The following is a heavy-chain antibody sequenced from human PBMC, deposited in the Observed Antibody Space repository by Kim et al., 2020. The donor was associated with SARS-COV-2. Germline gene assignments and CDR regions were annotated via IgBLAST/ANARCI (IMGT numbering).Heavy chain of an antibody. CDR2: IYYSGST. V-gene: IGHV4-31*03. J-gene: IGHJ4*02. CDR1: GGSISSGGYY. Sequence: SETLSLTCTVSGGSISSGGYYWSWIRQHPGKGLEWIGYIYYSGSTYYNPSLKSRVTISVDTSKNQFSLKLSSVTAADTAVYYCASAPLPDYVWGSSRPDYFDYWGQGTLVTVSS. CDR3: ASAPLPDYVWGSSRPDYFDY. D-gene: IGHD3-16*02.